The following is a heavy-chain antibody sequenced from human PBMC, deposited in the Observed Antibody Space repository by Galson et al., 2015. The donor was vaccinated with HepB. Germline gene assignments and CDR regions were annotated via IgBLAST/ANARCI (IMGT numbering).Heavy chain of an antibody. CDR3: VKDDGYFSSFFDY. V-gene: IGHV3-23*01. CDR2: ISGSGDSK. J-gene: IGHJ4*02. D-gene: IGHD5-24*01. CDR1: GFNFNKSG. Sequence: SLRLSCAVSGFNFNKSGMYWVRQAPGKGLEWVSGISGSGDSKWYVDSVKGRFTVSRDNSGNRLYRQMIGLRDDDTAIYYCVKDDGYFSSFFDYWGQGTPVTVSS.